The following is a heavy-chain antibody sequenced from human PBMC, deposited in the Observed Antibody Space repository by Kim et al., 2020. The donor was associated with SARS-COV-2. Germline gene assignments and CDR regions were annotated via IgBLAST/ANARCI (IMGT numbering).Heavy chain of an antibody. J-gene: IGHJ6*02. D-gene: IGHD2-2*01. V-gene: IGHV3-30*07. CDR3: ARDDHRYCSSTSCYGMDV. Sequence: KGRFTISRDNSKNTLYLQMNSLRAEDTAVYYCARDDHRYCSSTSCYGMDVWGQGTTVTVSS.